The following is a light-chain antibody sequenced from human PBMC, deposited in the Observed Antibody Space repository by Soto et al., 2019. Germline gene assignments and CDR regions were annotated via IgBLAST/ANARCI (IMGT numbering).Light chain of an antibody. Sequence: DIQMTQSPSSLSASLEDRVIITCRAGQSIRKHLNWYQQKPGKAPKLLIYTASRLQSGVPSRFRGSGSGTDFTLTISSLQPEDVDTYYCQQSNSFPLTCGQGTKVDIK. CDR2: TAS. V-gene: IGKV1-39*01. J-gene: IGKJ1*01. CDR1: QSIRKH. CDR3: QQSNSFPLT.